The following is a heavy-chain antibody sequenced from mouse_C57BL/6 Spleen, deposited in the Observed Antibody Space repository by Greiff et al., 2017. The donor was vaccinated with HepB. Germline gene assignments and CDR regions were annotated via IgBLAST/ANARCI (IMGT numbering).Heavy chain of an antibody. V-gene: IGHV1-54*01. D-gene: IGHD3-2*02. CDR3: AIDSSAWFAY. CDR1: GYAFTNYL. J-gene: IGHJ3*01. Sequence: QVHVKQSGAELVRPGTSVKVSCKASGYAFTNYLIEWVKQRPGQGLEWIGVINPGSGGTNYNEKFKGKATLTADKSSSTAYMQLSSLTSEDSAVYFCAIDSSAWFAYWGQGTLVTVSA. CDR2: INPGSGGT.